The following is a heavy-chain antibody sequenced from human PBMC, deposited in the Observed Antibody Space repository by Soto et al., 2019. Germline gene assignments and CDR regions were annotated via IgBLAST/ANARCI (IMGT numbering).Heavy chain of an antibody. CDR3: ARGASNWQYFDY. J-gene: IGHJ4*02. D-gene: IGHD4-4*01. Sequence: GPGPLLPSETLSLTCTVSEGSIRGYYWSWIRQPPGKGLEWIGYFHYTGISNYNSSLKSRVTMSLDTSKNQFSLKLSSVSAADTAIYYCARGASNWQYFDYWGQGALVTVSS. V-gene: IGHV4-59*01. CDR2: FHYTGIS. CDR1: EGSIRGYY.